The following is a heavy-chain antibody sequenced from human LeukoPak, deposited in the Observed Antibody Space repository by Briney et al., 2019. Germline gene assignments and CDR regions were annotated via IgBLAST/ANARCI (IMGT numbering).Heavy chain of an antibody. V-gene: IGHV4-61*02. CDR3: AREVADYGGYYYYHYMDV. D-gene: IGHD4-23*01. CDR2: IYTSGSN. Sequence: SSETLSLTCTVSGGSFSSSDYYWGWIRQPAGKGLEWIGRIYTSGSNNYNPSLKSRVTMSVDTSKNQFSLKLSSVTAADTAMYYCAREVADYGGYYYYHYMDVWGKGTTVTISS. J-gene: IGHJ6*03. CDR1: GGSFSSSDYY.